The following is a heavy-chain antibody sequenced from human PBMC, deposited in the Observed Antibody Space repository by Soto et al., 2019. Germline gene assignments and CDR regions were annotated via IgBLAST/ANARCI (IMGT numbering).Heavy chain of an antibody. V-gene: IGHV3-23*01. CDR1: GFTFSNFA. J-gene: IGHJ3*02. CDR3: AKAAATDTGTDFDI. CDR2: ISSSGGNT. Sequence: PGGSLRLSCAASGFTFSNFAMCWVRQAPGKGLEWVSGISSSGGNTYYADSVKGRFTISRDNSKNTLYVQMNSLRAEDTALYYCAKAAATDTGTDFDIWGQGTMVTASS. D-gene: IGHD6-13*01.